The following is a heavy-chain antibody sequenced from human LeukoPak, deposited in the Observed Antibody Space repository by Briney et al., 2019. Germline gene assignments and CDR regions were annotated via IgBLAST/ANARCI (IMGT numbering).Heavy chain of an antibody. Sequence: PGGSLRLSCAASGFTFSGSAVHWVRQASGKGLEWVGRIRSRANSYVTAYAAAVTGRFIISRDDSSNTACLQMNSLTTEDTAVYYCTRHSDTYCSRANCYVDNFYGLDVWGHGTRVTVSS. CDR3: TRHSDTYCSRANCYVDNFYGLDV. D-gene: IGHD2-2*01. J-gene: IGHJ6*02. CDR1: GFTFSGSA. CDR2: IRSRANSYVT. V-gene: IGHV3-73*01.